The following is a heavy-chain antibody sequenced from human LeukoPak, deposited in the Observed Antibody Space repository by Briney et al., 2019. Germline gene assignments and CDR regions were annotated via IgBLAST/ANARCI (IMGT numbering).Heavy chain of an antibody. CDR3: ARGSYYGSGSYYTSGTLFDY. V-gene: IGHV4-34*01. CDR2: INHSGST. Sequence: SETLSLTCAVYGGSFSGYYWSWIRQPPGKGLEWIGEINHSGSTNYNPSLKSRVTISVDTSKNQFSLKPSSVTAADTAVYYCARGSYYGSGSYYTSGTLFDYWGQGTLVTVSS. D-gene: IGHD3-10*01. J-gene: IGHJ4*02. CDR1: GGSFSGYY.